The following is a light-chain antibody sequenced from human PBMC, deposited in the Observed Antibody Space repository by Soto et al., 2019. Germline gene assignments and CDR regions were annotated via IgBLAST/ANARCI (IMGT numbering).Light chain of an antibody. Sequence: EIEMTQSPATLSLSLGERVTISCRASQSVSSSLAWYHQKHVQARRLLISEASKRCTGIPARFSCSGSGTDVSITISSLEPEDFVVYYCQQRSDWRITFGQGTRLEIK. CDR2: EAS. V-gene: IGKV3-11*01. J-gene: IGKJ5*01. CDR3: QQRSDWRIT. CDR1: QSVSSS.